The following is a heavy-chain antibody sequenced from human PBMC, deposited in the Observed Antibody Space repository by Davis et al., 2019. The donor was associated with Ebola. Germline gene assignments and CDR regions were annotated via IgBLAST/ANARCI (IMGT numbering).Heavy chain of an antibody. Sequence: GESLKISCAASGFTFSSYSMNWVRQAPGKGLEWVAFISSSGRGDIFYTDSVKGRFTISRDNAENSLYLQMNSLRAEDTAVYYCARGGGIVVVPAAIHYYYGMDVWGQGTTVTVSS. CDR2: ISSSGRGDI. V-gene: IGHV3-48*01. D-gene: IGHD2-2*01. CDR1: GFTFSSYS. CDR3: ARGGGIVVVPAAIHYYYGMDV. J-gene: IGHJ6*02.